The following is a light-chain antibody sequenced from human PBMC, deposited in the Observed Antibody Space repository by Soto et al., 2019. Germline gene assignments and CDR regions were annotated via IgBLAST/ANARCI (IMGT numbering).Light chain of an antibody. CDR3: CSYAGSLGV. V-gene: IGLV2-11*01. Sequence: QSALTQPRSVSGSPGQSVTISCTGTSSDVGGYNYVSWYQQHPGKAPKLMIYDVSKRPSGVPDRFSGSKSGNTASLTIAGRQAEDEAEYYCCSYAGSLGVFGGGTQLTVL. CDR1: SSDVGGYNY. CDR2: DVS. J-gene: IGLJ3*02.